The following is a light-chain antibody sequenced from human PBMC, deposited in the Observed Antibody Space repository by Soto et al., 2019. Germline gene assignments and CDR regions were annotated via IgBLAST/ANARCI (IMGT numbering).Light chain of an antibody. V-gene: IGKV2-28*01. CDR1: QSLLHTNGYNY. CDR3: MQPLQTPWT. CDR2: LGS. J-gene: IGKJ1*01. Sequence: DIVLTQSPRSRPVTPGEPASISCRSTQSLLHTNGYNYLDWYLQRPGQSPQLLIYLGSNRASGVPDRFSGSGSGTDFTLKISRVEAEDVGVYYCMQPLQTPWTFGQGTKAEIK.